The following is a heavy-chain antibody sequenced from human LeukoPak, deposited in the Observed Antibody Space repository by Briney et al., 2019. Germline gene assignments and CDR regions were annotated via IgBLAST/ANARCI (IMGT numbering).Heavy chain of an antibody. V-gene: IGHV4-59*01. J-gene: IGHJ3*02. Sequence: PSETLSLTCTVSGGSISSYYWSWIRQPPGKGLEWIGYIYYSGSTNYNPSLKSRVTISVDTSKNQFSLKLSSVTAADKAVYYCASCIAVAGRESDDAFDIWGQGTMVTVSS. D-gene: IGHD6-19*01. CDR3: ASCIAVAGRESDDAFDI. CDR2: IYYSGST. CDR1: GGSISSYY.